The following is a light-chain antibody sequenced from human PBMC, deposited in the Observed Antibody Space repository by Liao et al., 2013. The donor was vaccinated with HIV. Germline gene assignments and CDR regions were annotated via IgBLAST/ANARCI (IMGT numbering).Light chain of an antibody. CDR1: NIGSKS. V-gene: IGLV3-21*01. CDR3: QVWDSSSNHCV. J-gene: IGLJ2*01. CDR2: YDS. Sequence: SYVLTQPPSVSVAPGKTARITCGGNNIGSKSVHWYQQKPGQAPVLVIYYDSDRPSGIPERFSGSNSRNTATLTISRVEAGDEADYYCQVWDSSSNHCVFGGGTKLTVL.